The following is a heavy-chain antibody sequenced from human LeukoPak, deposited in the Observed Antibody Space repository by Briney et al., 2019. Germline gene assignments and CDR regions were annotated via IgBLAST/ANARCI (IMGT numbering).Heavy chain of an antibody. D-gene: IGHD6-19*01. CDR3: ARDLGSGWYRAFDI. Sequence: PGGSLRLSCAASGFTFSSYEMNWVRQAPGKGLEGVSYISSSGSTIYYADSVKGRFTISRDNAKNSLYLQMNSLRAEDTAVYYCARDLGSGWYRAFDIWGQGTMVTVSS. J-gene: IGHJ3*02. V-gene: IGHV3-48*03. CDR1: GFTFSSYE. CDR2: ISSSGSTI.